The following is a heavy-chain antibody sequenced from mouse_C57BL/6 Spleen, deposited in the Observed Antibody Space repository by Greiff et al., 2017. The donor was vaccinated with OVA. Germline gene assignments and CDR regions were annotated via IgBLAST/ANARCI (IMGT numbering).Heavy chain of an antibody. D-gene: IGHD1-1*01. CDR1: GYTFTSYW. J-gene: IGHJ4*01. CDR3: ARGGGFIVYAMDY. CDR2: IDPSDSYT. V-gene: IGHV1-50*01. Sequence: VQLQQPGAELVKPGASVKLSCKASGYTFTSYWMQWVKQRPGQGLEWIGEIDPSDSYTHYNQKFTGKATLTVDTSSSTAYMQLSSLSSEDAAVYYCARGGGFIVYAMDYWGQGTSVTVSS.